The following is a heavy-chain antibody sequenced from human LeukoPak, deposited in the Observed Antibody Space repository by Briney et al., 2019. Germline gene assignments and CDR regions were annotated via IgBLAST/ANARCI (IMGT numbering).Heavy chain of an antibody. CDR1: GGTFSSYA. J-gene: IGHJ4*02. D-gene: IGHD6-13*01. V-gene: IGHV1-18*01. CDR3: ARDLDIEQQLANFDY. Sequence: ASVKVSCRASGGTFSSYAISWVRQAPGQGLEWMGWISAYNGNTNYAQKLQGRVTMTTDTSTSTAYMELRSLRSDDTAVYYCARDLDIEQQLANFDYWGQGTLVTVSS. CDR2: ISAYNGNT.